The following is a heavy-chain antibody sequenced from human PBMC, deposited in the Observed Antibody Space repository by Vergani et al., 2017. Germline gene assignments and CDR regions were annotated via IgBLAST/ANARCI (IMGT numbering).Heavy chain of an antibody. J-gene: IGHJ4*02. Sequence: EVQLVESGGGLVQPGGSLRLSCAASGFTVSSNYMSWVRQAPGKGLEWVSVIYSGGSTYYADSVKGRFTISRDNSKNTLYLQMNSLRAADTAVYYCARDWIAVAGVYFDYWGQGTLVTVSS. CDR3: ARDWIAVAGVYFDY. CDR1: GFTVSSNY. V-gene: IGHV3-66*01. CDR2: IYSGGST. D-gene: IGHD6-19*01.